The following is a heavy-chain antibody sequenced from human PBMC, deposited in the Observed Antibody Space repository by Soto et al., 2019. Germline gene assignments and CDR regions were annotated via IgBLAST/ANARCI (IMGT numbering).Heavy chain of an antibody. CDR2: IYYSGST. D-gene: IGHD1-26*01. V-gene: IGHV4-59*01. J-gene: IGHJ4*02. CDR1: GGSISSYY. Sequence: QVQLQESGPGLVKPSETLSLTCTVSGGSISSYYWSWIRQPPGKGLEWIGYIYYSGSTNYNPSLKSRVTISVYTSKNQSSLKLSSVTAADTAGYYCARRYGGNFDYWGQGTLVTVSS. CDR3: ARRYGGNFDY.